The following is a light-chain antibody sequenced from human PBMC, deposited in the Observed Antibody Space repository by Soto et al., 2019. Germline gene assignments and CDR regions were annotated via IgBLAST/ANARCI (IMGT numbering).Light chain of an antibody. CDR3: QSYDSSLSGFV. CDR2: GNN. V-gene: IGLV1-40*01. Sequence: QSALTQPPSVSGAPGQRVTISCTGASSNIGAGFDVHWYQLLPGTAPKLLISGNNNRPSGVPDRFSGSKSGTSASLAIIGLQAEDEADYYCQSYDSSLSGFVFGTGTKVTVL. CDR1: SSNIGAGFD. J-gene: IGLJ1*01.